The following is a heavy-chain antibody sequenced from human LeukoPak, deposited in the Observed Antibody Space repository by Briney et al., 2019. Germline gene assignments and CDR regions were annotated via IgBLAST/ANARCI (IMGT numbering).Heavy chain of an antibody. CDR1: GYSISSGYY. D-gene: IGHD2-15*01. CDR2: IYHSGST. CDR3: ARAEGHGWPRGYFDY. J-gene: IGHJ4*02. V-gene: IGHV4-38-2*02. Sequence: SETLSLTCTVSGYSISSGYYWGWIRQPPGKGLEWIGSIYHSGSTYYNPSLKSRVTISVDTSKNQFSLKLSSVTAADTAVYYCARAEGHGWPRGYFDYWGQGTLVTVSS.